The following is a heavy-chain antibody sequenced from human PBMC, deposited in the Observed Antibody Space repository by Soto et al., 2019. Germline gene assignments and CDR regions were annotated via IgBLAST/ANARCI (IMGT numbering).Heavy chain of an antibody. CDR2: IYYSGTT. D-gene: IGHD1-26*01. Sequence: SETLSLTCTVSGGSISSYYWSWIRQPPGKGLEWIGYIYYSGTTNYNPSLKSRVTISVDTSKNQFSLKLTSVTAADTAVYYCARICCGGATLDYWGLGTLVTVSS. CDR3: ARICCGGATLDY. J-gene: IGHJ4*02. V-gene: IGHV4-59*08. CDR1: GGSISSYY.